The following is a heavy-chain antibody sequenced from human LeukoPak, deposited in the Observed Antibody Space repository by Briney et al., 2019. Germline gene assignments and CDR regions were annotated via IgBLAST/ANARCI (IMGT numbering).Heavy chain of an antibody. Sequence: PGGSLRLSCAASGFTFSTYAMSWVRQAPGKGLEWVSSISGSGGSTYNADSVKGRFTISRDNSKNTLYLQMNSLRAEDTAVYYCAKDLVDTSGYYYVGYFQHRGQGTLVTVSS. CDR2: ISGSGGST. CDR1: GFTFSTYA. V-gene: IGHV3-23*01. D-gene: IGHD3-22*01. CDR3: AKDLVDTSGYYYVGYFQH. J-gene: IGHJ1*01.